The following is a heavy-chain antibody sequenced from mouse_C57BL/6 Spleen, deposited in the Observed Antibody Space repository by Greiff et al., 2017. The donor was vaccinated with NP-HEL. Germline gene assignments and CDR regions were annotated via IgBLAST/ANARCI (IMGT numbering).Heavy chain of an antibody. CDR2: IYPGDGDT. D-gene: IGHD2-4*01. V-gene: IGHV1-82*01. CDR1: GYAFSSSW. J-gene: IGHJ3*01. CDR3: AREEDYDGFAY. Sequence: VQLQQSGPELVKPGASVKISCKASGYAFSSSWMHWVKQRPGQGLEWIGRIYPGDGDTNYNGKFKGKATLTADKSSSTAYMQLSSLTSEDSAVYFCAREEDYDGFAYWGQGTLVTVSA.